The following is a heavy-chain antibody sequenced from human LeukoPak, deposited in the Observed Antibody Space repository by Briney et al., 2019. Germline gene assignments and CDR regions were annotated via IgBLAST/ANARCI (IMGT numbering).Heavy chain of an antibody. CDR1: GFTVSSNY. D-gene: IGHD4-17*01. Sequence: GGSLRLSCAASGFTVSSNYMSWVRQAPGKGLEWVSVIYSGGSSYYADSVKGRFTISRDKSKNTLYLQMNSLRAEDTAVYYCARLRDGDYDLIFDYWGQGTLVTVSS. V-gene: IGHV3-53*01. CDR3: ARLRDGDYDLIFDY. CDR2: IYSGGSS. J-gene: IGHJ4*02.